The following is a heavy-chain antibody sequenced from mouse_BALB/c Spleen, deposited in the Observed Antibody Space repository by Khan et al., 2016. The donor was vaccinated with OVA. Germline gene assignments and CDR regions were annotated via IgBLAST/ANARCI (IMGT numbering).Heavy chain of an antibody. CDR3: AREKYCGRSCYAMDY. D-gene: IGHD1-1*01. CDR1: GYTFTSYW. V-gene: IGHV1S41*01. CDR2: IGPGSSNA. Sequence: DLVKPGASVKLSCKASGYTFTSYWINWIKQRPGQGLEWIGRIGPGSSNAYYNDMFKDKATLTVDTSSNTAYIQLSSLSSKDSAVYFCAREKYCGRSCYAMDYWGQGTSVTVSA. J-gene: IGHJ4*01.